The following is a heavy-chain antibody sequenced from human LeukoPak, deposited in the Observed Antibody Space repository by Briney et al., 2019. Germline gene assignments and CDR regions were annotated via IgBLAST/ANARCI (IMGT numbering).Heavy chain of an antibody. J-gene: IGHJ4*02. Sequence: ASVKVSCKTSGYSFTDYFIHWVRQAPGQGLEWMGWISAYNGNTDYQGRVTMTTDTSTSTAYMELRSLRSDDTAVYYCARVLAYCSSTSCHDYWGQGTLVTVYS. D-gene: IGHD2-2*01. CDR2: ISAYNGNT. V-gene: IGHV1-18*04. CDR1: GYSFTDYF. CDR3: ARVLAYCSSTSCHDY.